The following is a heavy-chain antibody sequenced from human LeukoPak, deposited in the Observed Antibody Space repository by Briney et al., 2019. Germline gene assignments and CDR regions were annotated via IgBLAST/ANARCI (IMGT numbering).Heavy chain of an antibody. CDR1: GGSISSYY. D-gene: IGHD6-13*01. CDR2: IYTSGST. CDR3: ARDRGSSWYYAFDI. Sequence: TSETLSLTCTVSGGSISSYYWSWIRQPAGKGLEWIGRIYTSGSTNYNPSLKSRVTMSVDTSKNQFSLKLSSVTAADTAVYYCARDRGSSWYYAFDIWGQGTMVTVSS. V-gene: IGHV4-4*07. J-gene: IGHJ3*02.